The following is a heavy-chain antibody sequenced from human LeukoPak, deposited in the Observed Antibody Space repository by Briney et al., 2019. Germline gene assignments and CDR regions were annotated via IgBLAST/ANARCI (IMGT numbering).Heavy chain of an antibody. Sequence: PSETLSLTCTVSGDSISTYYWSWIRQPPGKGLEWIGYVYYSGSTNYNPSLKSRVTISVDTSKNQFSLKLRSVTAADTAVYYCARWYSSGWAFDYWGQGTLVTVSS. CDR2: VYYSGST. D-gene: IGHD6-19*01. CDR1: GDSISTYY. CDR3: ARWYSSGWAFDY. J-gene: IGHJ4*02. V-gene: IGHV4-59*01.